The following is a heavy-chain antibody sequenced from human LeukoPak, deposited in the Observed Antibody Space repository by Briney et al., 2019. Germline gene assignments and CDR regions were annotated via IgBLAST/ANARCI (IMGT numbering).Heavy chain of an antibody. CDR1: GGSISSYY. D-gene: IGHD3-22*01. V-gene: IGHV4-59*08. CDR2: IYYSGST. Sequence: SETLSLTCTVSGGSISSYYWSWIRQPPGKGLEWIGYIYYSGSTNYNPSLKSRVTISVDTSKNQFSLKLSSVTAADTAVYYCARGTYSSAHDAFDIWGQGTMVTVSS. J-gene: IGHJ3*02. CDR3: ARGTYSSAHDAFDI.